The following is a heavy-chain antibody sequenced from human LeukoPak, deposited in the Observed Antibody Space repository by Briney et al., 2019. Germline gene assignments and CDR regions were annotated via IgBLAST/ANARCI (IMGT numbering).Heavy chain of an antibody. Sequence: PETLSLTCTVSGGSISSHYWSWIRQPPGKGLEWIGYIYYSGSTNYNPSLKSRVTISVDTSKDQFSLKLSSVTAADTAVYYCARETLPFLVDWGQGTLVTVSS. J-gene: IGHJ4*02. CDR1: GGSISSHY. D-gene: IGHD2-15*01. CDR3: ARETLPFLVD. CDR2: IYYSGST. V-gene: IGHV4-59*11.